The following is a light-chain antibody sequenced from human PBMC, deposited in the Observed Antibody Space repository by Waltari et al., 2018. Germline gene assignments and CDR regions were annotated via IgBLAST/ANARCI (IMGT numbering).Light chain of an antibody. CDR2: DVN. CDR3: SSYSTSSSLIL. V-gene: IGLV2-14*03. CDR1: SSDVGGHDY. Sequence: QSALSQPASVSGSPGQSITISCTGASSDVGGHDYVSWYQQHPGKAPKLIISDVNKRPSGVSNRFSGSKSGNTASLTISGLQAEDEADYYCSSYSTSSSLILFGEGTKVTVL. J-gene: IGLJ2*01.